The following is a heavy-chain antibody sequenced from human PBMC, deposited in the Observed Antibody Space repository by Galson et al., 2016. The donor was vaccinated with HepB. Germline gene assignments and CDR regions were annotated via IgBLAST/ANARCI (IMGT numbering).Heavy chain of an antibody. V-gene: IGHV3-11*06. CDR3: ARVDYGSGWREGWFDP. CDR2: ISSSSHT. CDR1: GLTFSDFY. D-gene: IGHD6-19*01. Sequence: SLRLSCAASGLTFSDFYMSWIRQAPGKGLEWVSYISSSSHTNYADSVKGRFTISRDNANNSLYLQMNSLRVEDTAVYYCARVDYGSGWREGWFDPWGQGTLVTVSS. J-gene: IGHJ5*02.